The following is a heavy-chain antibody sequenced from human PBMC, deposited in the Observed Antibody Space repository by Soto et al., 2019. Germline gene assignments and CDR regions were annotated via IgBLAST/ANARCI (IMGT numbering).Heavy chain of an antibody. CDR2: IYDSETT. V-gene: IGHV4-39*01. D-gene: IGHD3-16*01. Sequence: QLQLQESGPGLVKPSETLSLTCTVSGGSISSISYYWGWIRQPPGMGLEWIGSIYDSETTYYNPPLXXXAXXSADTSKNQFSLKLSSVTAAAPAVYYCARRSVFGSFYAMDVWGQGTTVTVSS. CDR1: GGSISSISYY. J-gene: IGHJ6*02. CDR3: ARRSVFGSFYAMDV.